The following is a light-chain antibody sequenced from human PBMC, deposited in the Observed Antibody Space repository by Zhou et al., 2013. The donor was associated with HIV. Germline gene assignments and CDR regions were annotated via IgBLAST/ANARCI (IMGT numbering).Light chain of an antibody. Sequence: DIQMTQSPSSVSASVGDRVTITCRASQSITSYLSWYQQKQGKAPNLLIYAASTLQSGVPSRFSGSGSGTDFSLTISSLQPEDSATYYCLQSYSAVWTFGQGTKVEIK. CDR3: LQSYSAVWT. CDR2: AAS. CDR1: QSITSY. V-gene: IGKV1-39*01. J-gene: IGKJ1*01.